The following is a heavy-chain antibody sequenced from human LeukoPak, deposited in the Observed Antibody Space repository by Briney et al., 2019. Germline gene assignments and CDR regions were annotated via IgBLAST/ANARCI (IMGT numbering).Heavy chain of an antibody. D-gene: IGHD3-10*01. Sequence: ASVKVSCKASGYTFINYAITWVRQAPGQGLEWMGWISAYNGDRNFAQKLQGRVTMTTDRSTDTAYMELRSLRGDDTAVYYCARGGGAAGGWFDPWGQGTPVTVSS. CDR3: ARGGGAAGGWFDP. V-gene: IGHV1-18*01. CDR1: GYTFINYA. J-gene: IGHJ5*02. CDR2: ISAYNGDR.